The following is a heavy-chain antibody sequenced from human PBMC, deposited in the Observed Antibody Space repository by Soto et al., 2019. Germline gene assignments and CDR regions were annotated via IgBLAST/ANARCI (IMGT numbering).Heavy chain of an antibody. CDR2: IVVGSGNT. CDR3: AAVGGSYCGASDY. V-gene: IGHV1-58*01. D-gene: IGHD1-26*01. Sequence: ASVKVSCKASGFTFTSSAVQWVRQARGQRLEWIGWIVVGSGNTNYAQKFQERVTITRDMSTSTAYMELSSLRSEDTAVYYCAAVGGSYCGASDYWGQGTLVTVSS. J-gene: IGHJ4*02. CDR1: GFTFTSSA.